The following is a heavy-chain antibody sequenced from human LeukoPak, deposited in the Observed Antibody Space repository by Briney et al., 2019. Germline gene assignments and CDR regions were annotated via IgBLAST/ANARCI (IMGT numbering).Heavy chain of an antibody. Sequence: GGSLRLSCAASGFSVSNNYMRWVRQAPGKGLEWVSVIYSGGGTNYADSVKGRLTISRDTSTNTVYLQMNSLRAEDTAVYYCARSRHGYSNFDFWGQGALVTVSS. J-gene: IGHJ4*02. D-gene: IGHD5-24*01. CDR2: IYSGGGT. CDR3: ARSRHGYSNFDF. CDR1: GFSVSNNY. V-gene: IGHV3-53*01.